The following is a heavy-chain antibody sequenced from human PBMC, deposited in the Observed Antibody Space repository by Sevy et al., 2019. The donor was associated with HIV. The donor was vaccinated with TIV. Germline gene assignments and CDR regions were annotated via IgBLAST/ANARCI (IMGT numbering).Heavy chain of an antibody. Sequence: SETLSLTCTVSGGSISSGDYYWSWIRQPPGKGLEWIGYIYYSGSTYYYPSLKSRVTISVDTSKNQFSLKLSSVTAADTAVYYCASSNGGNPYFDYWGQGTLVTVSS. D-gene: IGHD2-15*01. V-gene: IGHV4-30-4*01. CDR2: IYYSGST. CDR3: ASSNGGNPYFDY. CDR1: GGSISSGDYY. J-gene: IGHJ4*02.